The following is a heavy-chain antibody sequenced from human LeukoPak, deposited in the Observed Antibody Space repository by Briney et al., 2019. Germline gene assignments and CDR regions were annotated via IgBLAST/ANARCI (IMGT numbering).Heavy chain of an antibody. J-gene: IGHJ6*02. Sequence: SETLSLTCAVYGGSFSGYYWSWIRQPPGKGLEWIGEINHSGSTNYNPSLKSRVTISVDTSKNQFPLKLSSVTAADTAVYYCARGPAAVVVVITTAYYYGMDVWGQGTTVIVSS. CDR1: GGSFSGYY. CDR3: ARGPAAVVVVITTAYYYGMDV. V-gene: IGHV4-34*01. D-gene: IGHD3-22*01. CDR2: INHSGST.